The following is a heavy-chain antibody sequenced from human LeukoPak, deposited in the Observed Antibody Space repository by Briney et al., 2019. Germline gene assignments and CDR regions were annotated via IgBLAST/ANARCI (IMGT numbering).Heavy chain of an antibody. CDR2: IKQDGSEK. CDR3: ARGIRFLEPFDY. Sequence: GGSLRLSCAASGFSFSSYWMSWVCQAPGKGLEWVANIKQDGSEKYYVDSVKGRFTISRDNAKNSLYLQMNSLRAEDTAVYYCARGIRFLEPFDYWGQGTLVTVSS. J-gene: IGHJ4*02. CDR1: GFSFSSYW. D-gene: IGHD3-3*01. V-gene: IGHV3-7*03.